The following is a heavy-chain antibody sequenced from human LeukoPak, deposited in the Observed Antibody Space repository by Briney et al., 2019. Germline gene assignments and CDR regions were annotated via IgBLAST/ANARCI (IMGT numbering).Heavy chain of an antibody. Sequence: SETLSLTCAVYGGSFSGYYWSWIRQPPGKGLEWIGEINHSGSTNYNPSLKSRVTISVDTSKNQFSLKLSSVTAADTAVYYCARGAPSYYYGSGSTRIDYWGQGTLATVSS. CDR2: INHSGST. D-gene: IGHD3-10*01. J-gene: IGHJ4*02. CDR3: ARGAPSYYYGSGSTRIDY. CDR1: GGSFSGYY. V-gene: IGHV4-34*01.